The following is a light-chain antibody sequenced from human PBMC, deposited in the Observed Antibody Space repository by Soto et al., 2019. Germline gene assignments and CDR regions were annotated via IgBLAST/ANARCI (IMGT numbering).Light chain of an antibody. J-gene: IGKJ1*01. Sequence: EIVMTQSPATMSVSPGERATLSCRASQSVSSNLAWYQQKPGQAPSLLIYGASTRATGIPARFSGSGSGTEFTLTISSLQSEDFAVYYCLQYNNWPTWTLGQGTKVEIK. CDR1: QSVSSN. CDR3: LQYNNWPTWT. V-gene: IGKV3-15*01. CDR2: GAS.